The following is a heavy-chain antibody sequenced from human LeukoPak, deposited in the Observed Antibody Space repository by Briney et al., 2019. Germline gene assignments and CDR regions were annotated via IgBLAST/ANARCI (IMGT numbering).Heavy chain of an antibody. D-gene: IGHD3-22*01. CDR1: GYSISSGYY. J-gene: IGHJ4*02. Sequence: SETLSLTCTVSGYSISSGYYWSWIRQPAGKGLEWIGRIFTSGSTDYNPSLKSRVTISVDTSKNQFSLKLSSVTAADTAVYYCAKEAVYYYDSSGYWDFDYWGQGTLVTVSS. V-gene: IGHV4-61*02. CDR3: AKEAVYYYDSSGYWDFDY. CDR2: IFTSGST.